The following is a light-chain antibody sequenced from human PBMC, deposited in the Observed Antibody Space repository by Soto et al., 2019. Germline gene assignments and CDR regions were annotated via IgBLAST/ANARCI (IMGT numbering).Light chain of an antibody. CDR1: QSVDNNY. Sequence: EIVLTQFPGTLSLSPGERATLSCRASQSVDNNYLAWHQQKPGQAPRLLIYGASSRATGIPDRFSGSGSGTDFTLSISRLEPEDFAVYHCQQYGNFPYTFGQGTKLEIK. V-gene: IGKV3-20*01. J-gene: IGKJ2*01. CDR3: QQYGNFPYT. CDR2: GAS.